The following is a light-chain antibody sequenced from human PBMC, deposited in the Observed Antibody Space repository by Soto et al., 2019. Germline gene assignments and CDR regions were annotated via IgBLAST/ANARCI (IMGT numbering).Light chain of an antibody. J-gene: IGKJ4*01. CDR2: LGS. CDR3: MQALQTPT. V-gene: IGKV2-28*01. CDR1: QSLLHSNGYNY. Sequence: DIVMTQSPLSLPVTPGEPASISCRSSQSLLHSNGYNYLDWYLQKPGQSPQLLIYLGSNRASGVPDRFSGSGSGTDFTLKISRVEAEYVEVYYCMQALQTPTFGGGTKVEIK.